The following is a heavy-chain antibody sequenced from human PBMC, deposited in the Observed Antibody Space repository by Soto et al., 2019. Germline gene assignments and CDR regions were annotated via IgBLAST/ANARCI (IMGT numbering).Heavy chain of an antibody. J-gene: IGHJ4*02. D-gene: IGHD3-10*01. CDR2: IYYSGST. V-gene: IGHV4-31*03. CDR1: GGSISSGGYY. Sequence: QVQLQESGPGLVKPSQTLSLTCTVSGGSISSGGYYWSWIRQHPGKGLEWIGYIYYSGSTYYNPSERGGVTASVATSKNQFSLKLSSVSAAETAVYYCATYGSGTYKPTTFDYWGQGTLVTVSS. CDR3: ATYGSGTYKPTTFDY.